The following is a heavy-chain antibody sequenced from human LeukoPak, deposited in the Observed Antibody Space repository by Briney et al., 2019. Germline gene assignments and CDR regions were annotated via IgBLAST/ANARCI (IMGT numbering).Heavy chain of an antibody. CDR2: IYYSGST. CDR3: ARGPAGAAVDR. V-gene: IGHV4-59*01. D-gene: IGHD6-13*01. Sequence: SETLSLTCTVSGGSISSYYWSWIRQPPGKGLEWIGYIYYSGSTNYNPSLKSRVTISVDTSKNQFSLKLSSVTAADTAVYYCARGPAGAAVDRWGQGTLVTVSS. CDR1: GGSISSYY. J-gene: IGHJ4*02.